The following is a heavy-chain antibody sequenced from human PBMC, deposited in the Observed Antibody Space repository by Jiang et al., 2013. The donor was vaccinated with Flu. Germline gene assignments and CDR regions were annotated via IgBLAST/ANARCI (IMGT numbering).Heavy chain of an antibody. V-gene: IGHV4-38-2*01. D-gene: IGHD2-15*01. J-gene: IGHJ4*02. CDR2: VYHSGNS. CDR1: GFPISSGYY. CDR3: ARGVEEWRVVGATSFDY. Sequence: PGLVKVSETLSLTCAVSGFPISSGYYWGWIRQPPGKGLEWVGSVYHSGNSYDNPSLKSRVAMSVDTSKNQFSLRLNSVTAADTAVYYCARGVEEWRVVGATSFDYWGQGTLVTVSS.